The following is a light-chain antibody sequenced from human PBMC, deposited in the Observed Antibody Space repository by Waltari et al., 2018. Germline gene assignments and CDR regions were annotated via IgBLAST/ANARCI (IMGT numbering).Light chain of an antibody. J-gene: IGKJ4*01. CDR1: RALRHSNGINY. CDR3: QQYYSAPLT. CDR2: LAS. Sequence: DIVMTQSPLSLPVTPGEPASISCRSSRALRHSNGINYLDWYLQKPGQSPQLLISLASDRASGVPDRFSGSGSGTDFTLTISSLQAEDVAVYYCQQYYSAPLTFGGGTKVEIK. V-gene: IGKV2-28*01.